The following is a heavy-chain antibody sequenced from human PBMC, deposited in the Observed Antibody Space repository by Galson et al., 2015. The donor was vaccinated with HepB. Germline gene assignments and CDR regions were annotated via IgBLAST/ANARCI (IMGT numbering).Heavy chain of an antibody. Sequence: SLRLSCAASGFTFSSYAMNWVRQAPGKGPEWVSSISGSGSSTYYVDSVKGRFTISRDNSKKTLYLQMNSLGAADTAVYYCAKDRSGSGVRANWFDPWGQGTLVIVSS. V-gene: IGHV3-23*01. CDR1: GFTFSSYA. J-gene: IGHJ5*02. CDR3: AKDRSGSGVRANWFDP. CDR2: ISGSGSST. D-gene: IGHD4-17*01.